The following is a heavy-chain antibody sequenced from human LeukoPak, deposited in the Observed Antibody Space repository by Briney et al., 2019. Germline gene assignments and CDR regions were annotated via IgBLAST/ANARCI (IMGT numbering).Heavy chain of an antibody. J-gene: IGHJ4*02. CDR1: GDSINSGGYS. V-gene: IGHV4-34*01. CDR3: ARGPPFDY. CDR2: INHSGST. Sequence: SETLSLTCAVSGDSINSGGYSWSWIRQPPGKGLEWIGEINHSGSTNYNPSLKSRVTISVDTSKNQFSLKLSSVTAADTAVYYCARGPPFDYWGQGTLVTVSS.